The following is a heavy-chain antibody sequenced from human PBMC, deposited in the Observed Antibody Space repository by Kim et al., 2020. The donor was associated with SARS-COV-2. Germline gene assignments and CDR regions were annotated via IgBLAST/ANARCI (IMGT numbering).Heavy chain of an antibody. CDR2: GST. J-gene: IGHJ5*02. CDR3: AKGGNSFDP. V-gene: IGHV4-61*02. Sequence: GSTNYNPARKSRVTISMDTSKNQFSLKLTSVTAADTAVYYCAKGGNSFDPWGQGTLVTVSS.